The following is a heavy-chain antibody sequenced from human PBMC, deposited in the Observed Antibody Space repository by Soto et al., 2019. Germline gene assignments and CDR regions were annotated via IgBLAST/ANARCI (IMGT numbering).Heavy chain of an antibody. J-gene: IGHJ4*02. CDR3: ARYDYDNNICSIDS. V-gene: IGHV4-4*02. D-gene: IGHD3-22*01. CDR2: INHSGST. Sequence: LTLTCSFSGFSLSSRGVGVGWIRQPPGKGLEWIGEINHSGSTNYNPSLKSRVTISIDKSKNQFSLKLSSVTAADTAVYYCARYDYDNNICSIDSWGQGALVTVSS. CDR1: GFSLSSRGVG.